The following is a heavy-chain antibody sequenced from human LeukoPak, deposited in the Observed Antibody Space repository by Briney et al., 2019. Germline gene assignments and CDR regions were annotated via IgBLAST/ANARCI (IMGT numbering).Heavy chain of an antibody. V-gene: IGHV3-23*01. CDR3: AKAWVTPTAGSHFDY. J-gene: IGHJ4*02. CDR2: ISGSGGST. Sequence: GGSLRLSCAASGFPFNTYAMNWVRQAPGKGLEWVSGISGSGGSTYYADSVKGRFTISRDNSKNTLYLQMNSLRAEDTAVYYCAKAWVTPTAGSHFDYWGQGTLVTVSS. CDR1: GFPFNTYA. D-gene: IGHD4-23*01.